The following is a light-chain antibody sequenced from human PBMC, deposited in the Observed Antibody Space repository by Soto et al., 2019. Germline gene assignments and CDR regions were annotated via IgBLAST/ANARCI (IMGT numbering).Light chain of an antibody. CDR1: QSIDIW. CDR2: DAS. Sequence: DIQMTQSPFTLSASVGDIVTITCRASQSIDIWLAWYQQKPGKAPKLLIYDASSLQSGVPTRFSGSGSGTDFTLTITNLQPEDSAVYYCQQVKGFPLTFGGGTKVDIK. CDR3: QQVKGFPLT. J-gene: IGKJ4*01. V-gene: IGKV1-5*01.